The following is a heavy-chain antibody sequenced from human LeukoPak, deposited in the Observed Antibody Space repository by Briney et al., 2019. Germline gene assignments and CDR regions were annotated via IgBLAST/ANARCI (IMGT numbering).Heavy chain of an antibody. CDR3: AKGRLIDFYYYYMDV. Sequence: PGGSLRLSCAASGFTFDDYAMHWVRQAPGKGLEWVSGISWNSGSIGYADSVKGRFTISRDNAKNSLYLQMNSLRAEDTALYYCAKGRLIDFYYYYMDVWGKGTTVTISS. CDR2: ISWNSGSI. D-gene: IGHD3-10*01. V-gene: IGHV3-9*01. J-gene: IGHJ6*03. CDR1: GFTFDDYA.